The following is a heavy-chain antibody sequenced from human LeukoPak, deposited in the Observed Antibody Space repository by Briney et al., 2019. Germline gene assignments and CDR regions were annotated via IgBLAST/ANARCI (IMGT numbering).Heavy chain of an antibody. J-gene: IGHJ4*02. Sequence: SETLCLTCAVYGGSFSGYYWSWIRQPPGKGLEWIGEINHSGSTNYNPSLKSRVTISVDTSKNQFSLKLSSVTAADTAVYYCAREVWQVDYWGQGTLVTVSS. CDR1: GGSFSGYY. V-gene: IGHV4-34*01. CDR3: AREVWQVDY. CDR2: INHSGST.